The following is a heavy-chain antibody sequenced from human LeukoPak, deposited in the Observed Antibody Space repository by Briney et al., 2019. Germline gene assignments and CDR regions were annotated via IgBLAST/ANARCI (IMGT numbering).Heavy chain of an antibody. CDR3: AREGKVGLTTFDY. J-gene: IGHJ4*02. CDR2: INPNSGST. V-gene: IGHV1-2*02. D-gene: IGHD4/OR15-4a*01. Sequence: ASVKVSCKASGYSFTANFINWARQAPGQGLEWMGWINPNSGSTSNAQNFQGRVTMTRDTSINTVYMELSGLRFDDTAVYYCAREGKVGLTTFDYWGQGSLVTVSS. CDR1: GYSFTANF.